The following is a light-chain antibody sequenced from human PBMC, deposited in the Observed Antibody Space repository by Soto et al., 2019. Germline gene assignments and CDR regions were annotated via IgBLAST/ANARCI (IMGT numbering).Light chain of an antibody. CDR1: QDIRNY. CDR3: QHYDHLPPLS. CDR2: DAS. V-gene: IGKV1-33*01. J-gene: IGKJ4*01. Sequence: DIPMTQSPSSLSASVGDRVTITCQASQDIRNYLNWYQQKPGKAPNLLIYDASNLRAGVPSRFSGSGSGTEFTLPISSLQPEDIATYYCQHYDHLPPLSFGGGTKVEIK.